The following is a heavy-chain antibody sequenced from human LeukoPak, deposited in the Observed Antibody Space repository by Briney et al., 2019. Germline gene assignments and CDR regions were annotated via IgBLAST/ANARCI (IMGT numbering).Heavy chain of an antibody. CDR3: ARRYSSGGGYLDY. Sequence: AETLSLTCTVSGGSIGTYYWTWIRQPPGKRLEWIGYIHYSGNTNYNPSLQSRVTISVDTSKNQFSLKLSSVTAADTAVYYCARRYSSGGGYLDYWGQGTLVTVSS. V-gene: IGHV4-59*08. CDR2: IHYSGNT. CDR1: GGSIGTYY. D-gene: IGHD6-19*01. J-gene: IGHJ4*02.